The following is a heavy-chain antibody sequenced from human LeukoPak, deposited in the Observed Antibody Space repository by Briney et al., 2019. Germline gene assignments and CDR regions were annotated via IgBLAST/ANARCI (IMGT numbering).Heavy chain of an antibody. J-gene: IGHJ2*01. V-gene: IGHV3-48*02. CDR3: ARTVRGVSSYFDL. Sequence: GGSLRLSCAASGFTFSSYWMSWVRQAPGEGLEWVSYIRSSSSIIYYADSVKGRFTISRDNARNSLYLQMDSLRDEDTAVYYCARTVRGVSSYFDLWGRGTLVTVSS. D-gene: IGHD3-10*01. CDR1: GFTFSSYW. CDR2: IRSSSSII.